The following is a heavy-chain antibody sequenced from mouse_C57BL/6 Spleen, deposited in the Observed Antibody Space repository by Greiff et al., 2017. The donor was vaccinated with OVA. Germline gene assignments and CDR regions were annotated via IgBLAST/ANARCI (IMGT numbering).Heavy chain of an antibody. D-gene: IGHD4-1*01. Sequence: EVQGVESGGGLVKPGGSLKLSCAASGFTFSSYTMSWVRQTPEKRLEWVATISGGGGNTYSPDSVKGRFTISRDNAKNTLYLQMSSLRSEETALYYCARHGDWGYFDYWGQGTTLTVSS. CDR2: ISGGGGNT. J-gene: IGHJ2*01. CDR1: GFTFSSYT. V-gene: IGHV5-9*01. CDR3: ARHGDWGYFDY.